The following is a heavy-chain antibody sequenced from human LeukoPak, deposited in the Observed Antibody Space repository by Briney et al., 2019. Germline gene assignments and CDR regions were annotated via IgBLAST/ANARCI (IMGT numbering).Heavy chain of an antibody. V-gene: IGHV1-2*02. CDR2: INPNSGGT. Sequence: ASVKVSCKASGYTFTGYYMHWVRQAPGQGLEWMGWINPNSGGTDYAQKFQGRVTMTRDTSISTAYMELSRLRSDDMAVYYCARYSSSWSDFDYWGQGTLVTVSS. J-gene: IGHJ4*02. D-gene: IGHD6-13*01. CDR3: ARYSSSWSDFDY. CDR1: GYTFTGYY.